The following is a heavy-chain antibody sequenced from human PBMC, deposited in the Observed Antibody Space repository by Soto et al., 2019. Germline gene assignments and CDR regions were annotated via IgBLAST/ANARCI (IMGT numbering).Heavy chain of an antibody. V-gene: IGHV3-33*01. Sequence: QVQLVESEGGVVQPGRSLRLSCAASGFTFSSYGMHWVRQAPGKGLEWVAVIWYDGSNKYYADSVKGRFTISRDNSKNTLYLQMNSLRAEDTAVYYCARGQFDDSSGGFDYWGQGTLVTVSS. D-gene: IGHD3-22*01. CDR2: IWYDGSNK. J-gene: IGHJ4*02. CDR3: ARGQFDDSSGGFDY. CDR1: GFTFSSYG.